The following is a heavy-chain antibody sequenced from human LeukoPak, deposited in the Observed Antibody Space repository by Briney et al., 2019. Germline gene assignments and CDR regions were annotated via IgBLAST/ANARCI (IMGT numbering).Heavy chain of an antibody. CDR2: ISYDGSNK. J-gene: IGHJ6*02. CDR3: AKVQRAVAGTPWSYYYYYYGMDV. V-gene: IGHV3-30*18. Sequence: GGSLRLSCAASGFTFSSYGMHWVGQAPGKGLEWAAVISYDGSNKYYVDSVKGRFTISRDNSKNTLYLQMNSLRAEDTAVYYCAKVQRAVAGTPWSYYYYYYGMDVWGQATTVTVSS. D-gene: IGHD6-19*01. CDR1: GFTFSSYG.